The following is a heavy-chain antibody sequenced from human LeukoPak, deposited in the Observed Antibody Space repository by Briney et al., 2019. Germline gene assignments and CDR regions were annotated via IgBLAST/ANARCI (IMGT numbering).Heavy chain of an antibody. CDR1: GFSLSSSGVG. D-gene: IGHD4-17*01. Sequence: SGPTLVNPTQTLTLTCTFSGFSLSSSGVGVGWLRQPPGKALEWLALIYWDDDKRYNSSLKSRLTITKDTSKNQVVLTITNMDPVDTATYLCARRRTYGPYDFWGQGTLVTVSS. CDR3: ARRRTYGPYDF. CDR2: IYWDDDK. V-gene: IGHV2-5*02. J-gene: IGHJ4*02.